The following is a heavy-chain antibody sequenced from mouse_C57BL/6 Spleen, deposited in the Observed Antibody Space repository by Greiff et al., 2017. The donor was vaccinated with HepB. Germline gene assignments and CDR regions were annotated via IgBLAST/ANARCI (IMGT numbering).Heavy chain of an antibody. J-gene: IGHJ3*01. Sequence: VQLQQSGAELVKPGASVKLSCKASGYTFTSYWMHWVKQRPGQGLEWIGMIHPNSGSTNYNEKFKSKATLTVDKSSSTAYMQLSSLTSEDSAVYYCATTIYYDSTGFAYWGQGTLVTVSA. CDR2: IHPNSGST. CDR1: GYTFTSYW. CDR3: ATTIYYDSTGFAY. V-gene: IGHV1-64*01. D-gene: IGHD2-4*01.